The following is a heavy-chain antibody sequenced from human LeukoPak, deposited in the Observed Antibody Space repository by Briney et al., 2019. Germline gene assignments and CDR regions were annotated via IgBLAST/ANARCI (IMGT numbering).Heavy chain of an antibody. V-gene: IGHV3-20*04. D-gene: IGHD4-17*01. CDR3: ARVSPEVRLDAFDI. J-gene: IGHJ3*02. CDR2: INWNGGST. CDR1: RFTFDDYG. Sequence: RPGGSLRLSCAASRFTFDDYGMSWVRQAPGKGLEWVSGINWNGGSTGYADSVKGRFTISRDNAKNSLYLQMNSLRAEDTALYYCARVSPEVRLDAFDIWGQGTMVTVSS.